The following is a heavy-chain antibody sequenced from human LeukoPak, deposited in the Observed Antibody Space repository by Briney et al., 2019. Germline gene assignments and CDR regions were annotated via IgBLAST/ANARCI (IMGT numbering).Heavy chain of an antibody. Sequence: PGGSLRLSCAASGFTFSSYAMSWVRQAPGKGLEWVSAISGSGGSTYYADSVKGRFTISRDNSKNTLYLQMNSLRAEDTAVYYCAKDDGYSYGYAQFYYYGMDVWGQGTTVTVSS. J-gene: IGHJ6*02. CDR2: ISGSGGST. V-gene: IGHV3-23*01. CDR1: GFTFSSYA. D-gene: IGHD5-18*01. CDR3: AKDDGYSYGYAQFYYYGMDV.